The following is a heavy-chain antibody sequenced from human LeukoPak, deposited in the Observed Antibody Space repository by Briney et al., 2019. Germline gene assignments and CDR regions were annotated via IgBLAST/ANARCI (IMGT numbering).Heavy chain of an antibody. CDR1: GFTFSNYV. J-gene: IGHJ4*02. Sequence: GGSLRLSCAASGFTFSNYVMNWVRQAPGKGLEWVSSISSSSSYIYYADSVKGRFTISRDNAKNSLYLQMNSLRAEDTVVYYCAKDYYDSSGYSTFDYWGQGTLVTVSS. CDR2: ISSSSSYI. CDR3: AKDYYDSSGYSTFDY. D-gene: IGHD3-22*01. V-gene: IGHV3-21*01.